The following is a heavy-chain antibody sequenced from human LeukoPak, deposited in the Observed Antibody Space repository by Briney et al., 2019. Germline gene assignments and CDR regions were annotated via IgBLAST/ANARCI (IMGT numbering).Heavy chain of an antibody. J-gene: IGHJ6*02. V-gene: IGHV3-23*01. D-gene: IGHD6-13*01. CDR3: AKKIAAAGRYYGMDV. CDR2: ISGSGGST. Sequence: GGSLRLSCAASGFTFSSYAMSWVRQAPGKGLEWVSAISGSGGSTYYADSVKGRFTISRDNSKNTLYLQMNSLRAEDTAVYYCAKKIAAAGRYYGMDVWGQGTTVTVSS. CDR1: GFTFSSYA.